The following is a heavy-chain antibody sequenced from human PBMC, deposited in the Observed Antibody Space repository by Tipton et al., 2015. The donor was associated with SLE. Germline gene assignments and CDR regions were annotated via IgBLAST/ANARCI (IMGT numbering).Heavy chain of an antibody. V-gene: IGHV4-34*01. Sequence: TLSLTCTVSGGSISSYYWGWIRQPPGKGLEWIGEINHSGSTNYNPSLKSRVTISVDTSKNQFSLKLSSVTAADTAVYYCARGQYCSGGSCPNWFDPWGQGTLVTVSS. CDR1: GGSISSYY. CDR3: ARGQYCSGGSCPNWFDP. CDR2: INHSGST. J-gene: IGHJ5*02. D-gene: IGHD2-15*01.